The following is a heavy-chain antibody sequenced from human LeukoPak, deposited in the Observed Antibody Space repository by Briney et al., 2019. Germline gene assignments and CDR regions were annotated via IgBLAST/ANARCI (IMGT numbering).Heavy chain of an antibody. V-gene: IGHV1-18*01. CDR2: TSAYNGNT. CDR3: ARDSYGGTTGY. CDR1: GYTFTSYG. J-gene: IGHJ4*02. D-gene: IGHD4-23*01. Sequence: ASVKVSCKASGYTFTSYGISWVRQAPGQGLEWMGWTSAYNGNTNYAQILQGRGTMTTDTSTSTAYMELRSLRSDDTAVYYCARDSYGGTTGYWGQGTLVTVSS.